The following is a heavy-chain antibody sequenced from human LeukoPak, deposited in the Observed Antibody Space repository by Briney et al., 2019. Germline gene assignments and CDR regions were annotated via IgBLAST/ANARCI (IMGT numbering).Heavy chain of an antibody. J-gene: IGHJ4*02. D-gene: IGHD4-23*01. Sequence: GRSLRLSCAASGFTFSSYAMHWVRQAPGKGLEWVAVISYDESNKYYADSVKGRFTISRDNSKNTLYLQMNSLRAEDTAVYYCARDRGTVALDYWGQGTLVTVSS. V-gene: IGHV3-30-3*01. CDR3: ARDRGTVALDY. CDR1: GFTFSSYA. CDR2: ISYDESNK.